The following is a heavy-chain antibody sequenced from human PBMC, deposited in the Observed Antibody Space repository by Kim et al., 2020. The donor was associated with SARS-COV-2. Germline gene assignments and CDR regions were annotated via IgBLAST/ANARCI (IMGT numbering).Heavy chain of an antibody. V-gene: IGHV3-11*01. Sequence: GGSLRLSCAASGFSFSDYYMNWIRQAPGKGLEWVAYINSDGSSMRYADSVNGRFSISRDNAKKSLSLHMNSLTLEDEAAYYCVRARATWGKGALVAVSS. CDR2: INSDGSSM. CDR1: GFSFSDYY. CDR3: VRARAT. J-gene: IGHJ5*02.